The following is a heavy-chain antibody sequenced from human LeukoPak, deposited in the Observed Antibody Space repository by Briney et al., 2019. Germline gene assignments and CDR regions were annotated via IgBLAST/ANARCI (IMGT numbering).Heavy chain of an antibody. CDR3: ARHMEWELLLSPYFDY. CDR1: GGSISGSSYY. J-gene: IGHJ4*02. CDR2: IYYSGST. D-gene: IGHD1-26*01. V-gene: IGHV4-39*01. Sequence: SETLSLTCTVSGGSISGSSYYWGWIRQPPGKGLEWIGSIYYSGSTYYNPSLKSRVTISVDTSKNQFSLKLSSVTAADTAVYYCARHMEWELLLSPYFDYWGQGTLVTVSS.